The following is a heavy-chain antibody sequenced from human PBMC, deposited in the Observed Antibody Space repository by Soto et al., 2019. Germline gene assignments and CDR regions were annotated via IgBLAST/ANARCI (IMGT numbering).Heavy chain of an antibody. CDR3: ARDPADCSGGSCLYYYGMDV. D-gene: IGHD2-15*01. CDR2: INPSGGST. J-gene: IGHJ6*02. Sequence: ASVKVSCKASGYTFTSYYMHWVRQAPGQGLEWMGIINPSGGSTSYAQKFQGRVTMTRDTSTSTVYMELSSLRSEDTAVYYCARDPADCSGGSCLYYYGMDVWGQGTTVTAP. CDR1: GYTFTSYY. V-gene: IGHV1-46*01.